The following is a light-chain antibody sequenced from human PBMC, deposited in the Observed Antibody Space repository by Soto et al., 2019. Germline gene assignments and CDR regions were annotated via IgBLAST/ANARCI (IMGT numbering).Light chain of an antibody. V-gene: IGKV3-15*01. Sequence: EIVMTQSPATLSVSPGERATLSCRASQSVSSNLARYQQKPGQAPRLLIYGASTRATGIPARFSGSGSGTDFTLTISSLQSEDFAVYYCQQYRTFGQGTKVEIK. J-gene: IGKJ1*01. CDR1: QSVSSN. CDR2: GAS. CDR3: QQYRT.